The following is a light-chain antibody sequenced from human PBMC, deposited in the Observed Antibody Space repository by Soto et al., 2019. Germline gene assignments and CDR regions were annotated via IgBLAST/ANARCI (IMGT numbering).Light chain of an antibody. CDR3: QQYYVITVT. CDR1: QSVLYNSNNKNY. V-gene: IGKV4-1*01. CDR2: WAS. Sequence: DIVMTQSPDSLAVSLGERATINCKSSQSVLYNSNNKNYLAWYQQKPGQPPKLLFYWASARESGVPDRFSGSGSGTDFTLTISSLQAEDVAIYHCQQYYVITVTFGGGTKVEIK. J-gene: IGKJ4*01.